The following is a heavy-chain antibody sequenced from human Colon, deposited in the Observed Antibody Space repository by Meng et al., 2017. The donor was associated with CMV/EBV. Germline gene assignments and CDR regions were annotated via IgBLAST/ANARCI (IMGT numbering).Heavy chain of an antibody. Sequence: SCASSGFDFSTCLRYWVLHSPGQGLVWGSRIRGDGRDTSYADSVKGRFTISRDNAKNTMYLQMNRLRAEDTAVYYCARGPALPGLADYWGQGTLVTVSS. V-gene: IGHV3-74*01. CDR2: IRGDGRDT. CDR3: ARGPALPGLADY. J-gene: IGHJ4*02. CDR1: GFDFSTCL. D-gene: IGHD2-21*02.